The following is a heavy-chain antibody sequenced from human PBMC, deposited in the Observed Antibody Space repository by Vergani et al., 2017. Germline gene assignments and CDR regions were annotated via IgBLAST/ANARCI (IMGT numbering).Heavy chain of an antibody. J-gene: IGHJ6*03. Sequence: QVQLVQSGAEVKKPGASVKVSCKASGYTFTSYYMHWVRQAPGQGLEWMGIINPSGGSTSYAQKFQGRVTMTTDTSTSTAYMELRSLRSDDTAVYYCARDYSGYDLGYYYYYMDVWGKGTTVTVSS. CDR3: ARDYSGYDLGYYYYYMDV. V-gene: IGHV1-46*01. D-gene: IGHD5-12*01. CDR2: INPSGGST. CDR1: GYTFTSYY.